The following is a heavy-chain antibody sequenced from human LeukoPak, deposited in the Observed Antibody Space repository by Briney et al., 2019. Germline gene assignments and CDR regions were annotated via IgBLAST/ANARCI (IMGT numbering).Heavy chain of an antibody. CDR1: GFTFSSDA. V-gene: IGHV3-23*01. J-gene: IGHJ4*02. CDR3: AKAQYYDILTGLIDY. Sequence: GGSLRLSCAASGFTFSSDAMSWVRQAPGKGLEWVSAISGSGGSTYYADSVKGRFTISRDNSKNTLYLQMSSLRAEDTAVYYCAKAQYYDILTGLIDYWGQGTLVTVSS. D-gene: IGHD3-9*01. CDR2: ISGSGGST.